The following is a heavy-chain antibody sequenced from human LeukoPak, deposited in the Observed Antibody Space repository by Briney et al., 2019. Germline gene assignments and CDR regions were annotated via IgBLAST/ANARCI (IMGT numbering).Heavy chain of an antibody. CDR3: ITQQY. CDR1: GFTFSNAW. Sequence: GGSHRLSCAASGFTFSNAWMNWVRQAPGKGPEWVGRIISKTDGGTTDYAAPLKGRVTISRDDSKNTLYLQMNSLKTEDTAVYYCITQQYWGQGTLVIVSS. D-gene: IGHD1/OR15-1a*01. J-gene: IGHJ4*02. V-gene: IGHV3-15*01. CDR2: IISKTDGGTT.